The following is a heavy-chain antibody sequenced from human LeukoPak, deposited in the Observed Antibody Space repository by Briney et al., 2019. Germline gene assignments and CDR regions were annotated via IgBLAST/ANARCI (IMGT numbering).Heavy chain of an antibody. J-gene: IGHJ4*02. CDR1: GGSFSGYY. V-gene: IGHV4-34*01. CDR2: INHSGST. D-gene: IGHD1-26*01. CDR3: ATVGRLEGAAFDY. Sequence: PSETLSLTCAVYGGSFSGYYWSWIRQPPGKGLEWIGEINHSGSTNYNPSLKSRVTISVDTSKNQFSLKLSSATAADTAVYYCATVGRLEGAAFDYWGQGTLVTVSS.